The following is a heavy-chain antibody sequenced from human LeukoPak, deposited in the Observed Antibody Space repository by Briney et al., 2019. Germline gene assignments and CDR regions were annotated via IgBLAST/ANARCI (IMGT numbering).Heavy chain of an antibody. CDR3: ARSLAYVDTAMVSFDY. V-gene: IGHV1-69*13. D-gene: IGHD5-18*01. CDR1: GGTFSSYA. J-gene: IGHJ4*02. Sequence: ASVKVACKASGGTFSSYAISWVRQAPGQGLEWMGGIIPIFGTANYAQKFQGRVTITADESTSTAYMGLSSLRSEDTAVYYCARSLAYVDTAMVSFDYWGQGTLVTVSS. CDR2: IIPIFGTA.